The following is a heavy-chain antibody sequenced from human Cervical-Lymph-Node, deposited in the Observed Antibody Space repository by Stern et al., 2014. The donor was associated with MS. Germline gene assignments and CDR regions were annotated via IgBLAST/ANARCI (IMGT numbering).Heavy chain of an antibody. CDR2: VYCSWPT. J-gene: IGHJ2*01. V-gene: IGHV4-31*03. CDR1: GDSFSGFGYY. CDR3: ARDQPRANAHWYFDL. Sequence: QVQLQESGPGLVKPSSTLSLTCSVSGDSFSGFGYYWTWIRQRPGKSLEWIGYVYCSWPTDYNPSLRIRLTISLDTSKDQFSLNLRSVTAADTAVYYCARDQPRANAHWYFDLWGPGTLVTVSS. D-gene: IGHD1-26*01.